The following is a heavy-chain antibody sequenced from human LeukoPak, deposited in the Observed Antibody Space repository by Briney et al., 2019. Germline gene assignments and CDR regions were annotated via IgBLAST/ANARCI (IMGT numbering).Heavy chain of an antibody. CDR3: ARGGFSGYYDSSGFTTDY. D-gene: IGHD3-22*01. CDR2: INPNSGGT. V-gene: IGHV1-2*02. CDR1: GYTFTGYY. J-gene: IGHJ4*02. Sequence: ASVKVSCKASGYTFTGYYMHWVRQAPGQGLEWMGWINPNSGGTNYAQKFQGRVTMTRDTSISTAYMELSRLRSDDTAVYYCARGGFSGYYDSSGFTTDYWGQGTLVTVSS.